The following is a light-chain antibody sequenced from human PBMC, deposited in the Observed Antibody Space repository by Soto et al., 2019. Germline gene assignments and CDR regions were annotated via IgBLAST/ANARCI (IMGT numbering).Light chain of an antibody. CDR1: SSNIGINT. V-gene: IGLV1-44*01. Sequence: QSVLTQPPSASGTPGQRVTISCSGGSSNIGINTVNWYQQLPGTAPKVLIYTDNERPSGVPDRFSGSKSGNTASLTVSALQAEDEADYYCSSYTDRKTLVFGTGTKVTVL. J-gene: IGLJ1*01. CDR3: SSYTDRKTLV. CDR2: TDN.